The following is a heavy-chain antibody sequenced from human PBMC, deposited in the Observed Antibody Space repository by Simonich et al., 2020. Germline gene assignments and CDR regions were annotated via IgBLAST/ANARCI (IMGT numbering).Heavy chain of an antibody. D-gene: IGHD6-6*01. CDR1: GYTFTGYY. CDR2: INPNSGGT. CDR3: ARARLYSSSHAFDI. J-gene: IGHJ3*02. Sequence: QVQLVQSGAEVKKPGASVKVSCKASGYTFTGYYMPWVRQAPEQGLEWMGWINPNSGGTNYAQKCQGRVTMTRDTSISTAYMELSRLRSDDTAVYYCARARLYSSSHAFDIWGQGTMVTVSS. V-gene: IGHV1-2*02.